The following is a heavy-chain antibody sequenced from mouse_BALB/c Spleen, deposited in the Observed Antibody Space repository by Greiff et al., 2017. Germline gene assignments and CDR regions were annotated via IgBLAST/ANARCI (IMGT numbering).Heavy chain of an antibody. D-gene: IGHD2-4*01. Sequence: EVMLVESGGGLVQPGGSLKLSCAASGFTFSSYGMSWVRQTPDKRLELVATINSNGGSTYYPDSVKGRFTISRDNAKNTLYLQMSNLKSEDTAVYYCAREHDDDPVYYAMDYWGQGTSVSVAA. CDR3: AREHDDDPVYYAMDY. CDR1: GFTFSSYG. J-gene: IGHJ4*01. V-gene: IGHV5-6-3*01. CDR2: INSNGGST.